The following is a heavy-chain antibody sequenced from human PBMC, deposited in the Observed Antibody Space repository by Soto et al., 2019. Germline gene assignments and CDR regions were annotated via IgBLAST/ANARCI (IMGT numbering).Heavy chain of an antibody. CDR2: ISNSGGST. D-gene: IGHD5-12*01. J-gene: IGHJ4*02. CDR1: GFIFSNYV. V-gene: IGHV3-23*01. Sequence: EVQLLESGGGLVQPGGSLRLSCAASGFIFSNYVMSWVRQAPGKGLEWVSGISNSGGSTYYADSVKGRFTISRDNSKNTLYLQMNSLRAEDTAIYYCAKYPAVTTKGFDYWGQEALVTVSS. CDR3: AKYPAVTTKGFDY.